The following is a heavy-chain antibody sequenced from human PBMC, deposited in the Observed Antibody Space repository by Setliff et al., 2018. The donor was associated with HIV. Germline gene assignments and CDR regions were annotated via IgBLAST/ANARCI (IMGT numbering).Heavy chain of an antibody. V-gene: IGHV4-39*01. D-gene: IGHD3-9*01. Sequence: SETLSLTCSVSDGSTSSSSYYWGWIRQAPGKGLEWIGTMYYGGITYYNPSLKSRVTMTTDTSTSTAYMELRSLRSDDTAVYYCARSRNSILTGYYPTADFDYWGQGTLVTVS. J-gene: IGHJ4*02. CDR2: MYYGGIT. CDR3: ARSRNSILTGYYPTADFDY. CDR1: DGSTSSSSYY.